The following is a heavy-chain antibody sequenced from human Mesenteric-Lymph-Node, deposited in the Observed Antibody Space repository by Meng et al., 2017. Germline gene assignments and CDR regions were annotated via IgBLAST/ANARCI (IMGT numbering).Heavy chain of an antibody. CDR3: ARDLSRYYDFWSGTMVAGYFDY. D-gene: IGHD3-3*01. Sequence: SVKVSCKASGGTFSSYAISWVRQAPGQGLEWMGGIIPIFGTANYAQKFQGRVTITADKSTSTAYMELSSLRSEDTAVYYCARDLSRYYDFWSGTMVAGYFDYWGQGTLVTVSS. CDR2: IIPIFGTA. CDR1: GGTFSSYA. V-gene: IGHV1-69*06. J-gene: IGHJ4*02.